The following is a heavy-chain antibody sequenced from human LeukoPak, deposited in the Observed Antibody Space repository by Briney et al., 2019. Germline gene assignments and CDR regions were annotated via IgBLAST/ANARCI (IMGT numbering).Heavy chain of an antibody. V-gene: IGHV3-21*01. CDR2: ISGSSSYI. J-gene: IGHJ5*02. D-gene: IGHD3-22*01. CDR1: GFTFSSYT. Sequence: GGSLILSCAASGFTFSSYTMNWVRQAPGKGLEWVSSISGSSSYIYYADSVKGRFTISRHNAKNSLYLQMNSLRAEDTAVYYCAREDYYDSSGYYYGDVNWFDPWGQGTLVTVSS. CDR3: AREDYYDSSGYYYGDVNWFDP.